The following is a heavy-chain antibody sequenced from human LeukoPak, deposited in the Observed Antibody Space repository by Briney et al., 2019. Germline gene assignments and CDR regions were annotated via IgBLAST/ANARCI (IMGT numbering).Heavy chain of an antibody. J-gene: IGHJ4*02. V-gene: IGHV3-30*18. CDR3: AKDDRGNEAPFDY. CDR1: GFTFSNYD. Sequence: GRSLRLSRAASGFTFSNYDMHWVRQAPGKGLEWVAVISYDGTNKYYADSVKGRFTISRDNSKNTLHLQMNSLRAEDTAVYYCAKDDRGNEAPFDYWGQGTLVTVSS. CDR2: ISYDGTNK.